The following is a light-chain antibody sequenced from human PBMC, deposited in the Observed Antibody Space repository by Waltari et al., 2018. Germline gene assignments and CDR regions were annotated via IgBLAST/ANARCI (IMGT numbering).Light chain of an antibody. CDR1: SGHSSYA. CDR2: VNSDGRH. Sequence: QLLLTQSPSASASLGASVKLTCTLSSGHSSYAIAWHQQQPDKGPGYLMKVNSDGRHIKGDGIPDRFSGSSSGAGRYLTLSSLQSEDEADYYCQTGGFGMWVFGGGTKLTVL. CDR3: QTGGFGMWV. J-gene: IGLJ3*02. V-gene: IGLV4-69*01.